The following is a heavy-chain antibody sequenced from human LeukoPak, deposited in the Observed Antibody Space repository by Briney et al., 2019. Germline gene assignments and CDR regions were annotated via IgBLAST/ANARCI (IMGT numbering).Heavy chain of an antibody. CDR1: GGSFSGYY. Sequence: SETLSLTCAVYGGSFSGYYWSWIRQPPGKGLEWIGEINHSGSTNYNPSLKSRVTISVDTSKNQFSLKLSSVTAADSAVYYCARGSTSGHWGQGTLVTVSS. V-gene: IGHV4-34*01. CDR2: INHSGST. J-gene: IGHJ4*02. D-gene: IGHD3-10*01. CDR3: ARGSTSGH.